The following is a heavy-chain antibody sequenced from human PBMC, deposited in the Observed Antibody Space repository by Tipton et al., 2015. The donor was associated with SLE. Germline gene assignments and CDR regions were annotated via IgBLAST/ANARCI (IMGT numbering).Heavy chain of an antibody. CDR2: IYYSGST. Sequence: TLSLTCTVSGGSSSSYYWSWIRQPPGKGLEWIGYIYYSGSTNYNPSLKSRVTISVDTSKNQFSLKLSSVTAADTAVYYCARDGRGYSGYDGLWGRGTLVTVSS. J-gene: IGHJ2*01. V-gene: IGHV4-59*01. D-gene: IGHD5-12*01. CDR3: ARDGRGYSGYDGL. CDR1: GGSSSSYY.